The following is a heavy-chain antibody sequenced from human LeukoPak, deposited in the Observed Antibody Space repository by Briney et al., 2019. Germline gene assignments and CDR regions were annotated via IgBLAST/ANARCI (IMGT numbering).Heavy chain of an antibody. CDR2: ISSSSCYT. CDR1: GFTFSDYY. Sequence: GGSLRLSCAASGFTFSDYYMSWIRQAPGKGLEWVSYISSSSCYTNYADSVKGRFTISRDNAKNSLYLQMNSLRAEDTAVYYCARAMYGSGSYISYGMDVWGKGTTVTVSS. CDR3: ARAMYGSGSYISYGMDV. D-gene: IGHD3-10*01. V-gene: IGHV3-11*06. J-gene: IGHJ6*04.